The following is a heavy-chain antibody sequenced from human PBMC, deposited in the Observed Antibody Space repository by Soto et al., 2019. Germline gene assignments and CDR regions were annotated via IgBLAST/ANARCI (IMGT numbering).Heavy chain of an antibody. D-gene: IGHD2-8*02. V-gene: IGHV3-74*01. J-gene: IGHJ4*02. Sequence: EVQLVESGGGLVQPGGSLRLSCAASGFIFSSHWMHWVRQDPVRGLVWVARIKSDGSSTAYADSVKGRFTISRDNAKNTLYLQMNSLRVEDTAVYYCARDRPEVLNPNEHHMFDYWGQGTLVTVSS. CDR3: ARDRPEVLNPNEHHMFDY. CDR2: IKSDGSST. CDR1: GFIFSSHW.